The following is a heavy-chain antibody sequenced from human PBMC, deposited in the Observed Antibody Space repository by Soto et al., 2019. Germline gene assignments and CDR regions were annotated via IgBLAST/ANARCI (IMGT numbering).Heavy chain of an antibody. Sequence: GGSLRLSCAASGFTFSMSWMDWVRQAPGKGLVWVSRIKSDGISTTYADSVKGRFTISRDNAKNTLYLQMNSLRAEDTAVYYCTRHVDSSSSYWGQGTLVTVSS. V-gene: IGHV3-74*01. CDR2: IKSDGIST. CDR1: GFTFSMSW. D-gene: IGHD6-6*01. J-gene: IGHJ4*02. CDR3: TRHVDSSSSY.